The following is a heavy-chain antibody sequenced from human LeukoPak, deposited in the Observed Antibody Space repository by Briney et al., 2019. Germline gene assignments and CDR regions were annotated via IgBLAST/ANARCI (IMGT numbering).Heavy chain of an antibody. J-gene: IGHJ4*02. Sequence: GGSLRLSCAASGFTFSSYAMSWVRQAPGKGLEWVSAISGSGGSTYYADSVKGRFTISRDNSKNTLYLQMNSLRAEDTAVYYCAKSLRLRAVAPGVLDHWGQGNLVTVS. V-gene: IGHV3-23*01. CDR2: ISGSGGST. CDR3: AKSLRLRAVAPGVLDH. CDR1: GFTFSSYA. D-gene: IGHD6-19*01.